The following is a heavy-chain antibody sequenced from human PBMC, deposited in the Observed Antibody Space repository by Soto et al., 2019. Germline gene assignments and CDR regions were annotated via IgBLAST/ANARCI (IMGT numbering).Heavy chain of an antibody. CDR3: AAADYYYDSSGYLDY. D-gene: IGHD3-22*01. J-gene: IGHJ4*02. CDR1: GYTFTSYG. Sequence: ASVKVSCKASGYTFTSYGISWVRQAPGQGLEWMGWISAYNGNTNYAQKLQGRVTMTTDTSTSTAYMELRSLRSDDTAVYYCAAADYYYDSSGYLDYWGQGTLVTVSS. V-gene: IGHV1-18*01. CDR2: ISAYNGNT.